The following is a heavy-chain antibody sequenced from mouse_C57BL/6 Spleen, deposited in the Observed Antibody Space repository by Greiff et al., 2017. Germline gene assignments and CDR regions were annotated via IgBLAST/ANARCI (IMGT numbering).Heavy chain of an antibody. CDR2: INPNNGGT. Sequence: EVQVVESGPELVKPGASVKISCKASGYTFTDYYMNWVKQSHGKSLEWIGDINPNNGGTSYNQKFKGKATLTVDKSSSTASMELRSLTSEDSAVYYCARWAYWGQGTTLTVSS. V-gene: IGHV1-26*01. J-gene: IGHJ2*01. CDR3: ARWAY. CDR1: GYTFTDYY.